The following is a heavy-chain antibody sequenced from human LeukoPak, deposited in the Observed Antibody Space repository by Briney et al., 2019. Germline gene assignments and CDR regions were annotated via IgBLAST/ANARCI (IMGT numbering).Heavy chain of an antibody. CDR3: ARAHSGYLGNGYYFDY. Sequence: HSETLSLTCTVSGGSISSYYWSWIRQPPGKGLEWIGYIYYSGSTNCNPSLKSRVTISVDTSKNQFSLKLSSVTAADTAVYYCARAHSGYLGNGYYFDYWGQGTLATVPS. D-gene: IGHD3-22*01. J-gene: IGHJ4*02. V-gene: IGHV4-59*01. CDR2: IYYSGST. CDR1: GGSISSYY.